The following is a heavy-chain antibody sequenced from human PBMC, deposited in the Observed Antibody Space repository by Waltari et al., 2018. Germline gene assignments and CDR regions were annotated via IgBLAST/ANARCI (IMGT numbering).Heavy chain of an antibody. CDR1: GGTFSSYA. CDR2: IIPIFGTA. CDR3: ARDRGSVHFDYGDYDAFDI. D-gene: IGHD4-17*01. J-gene: IGHJ3*02. Sequence: QVQLVQSGAEVKKPGSSVKVSCKASGGTFSSYAISWVRQAPGQGLEWMGGIIPIFGTANYAQKFQGRVTITADESTSTAYMELSSLRSEDTAVYYCARDRGSVHFDYGDYDAFDIWGQGTMVTVSS. V-gene: IGHV1-69*01.